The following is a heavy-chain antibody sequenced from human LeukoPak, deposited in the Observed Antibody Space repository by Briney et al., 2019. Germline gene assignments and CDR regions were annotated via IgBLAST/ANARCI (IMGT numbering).Heavy chain of an antibody. Sequence: GGSLRLSCAASGFIFSNYWMSWLRQAPGKGLEWVANIRQEGNKKNYVDSVEGRFTIYRDNVQNSVYLQMASLRAEDTAVYYCATDTGHGYFESWGQGTLVTVSS. D-gene: IGHD4-17*01. CDR3: ATDTGHGYFES. CDR2: IRQEGNKK. CDR1: GFIFSNYW. J-gene: IGHJ4*02. V-gene: IGHV3-7*01.